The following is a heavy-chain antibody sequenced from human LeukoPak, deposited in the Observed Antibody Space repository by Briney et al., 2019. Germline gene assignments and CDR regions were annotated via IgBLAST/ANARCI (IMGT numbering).Heavy chain of an antibody. D-gene: IGHD2-15*01. CDR2: ISSSGSTI. Sequence: GGSLRLSCAASGFTFSSYEMNWVRQAPGKGLEWVSYISSSGSTIYYADSVKGRFTISRDNAKNSLYLQMNSLRAEDTAVYYCAKDRPYCSGGSCYSGTFGYWGQGTLVTVSS. CDR3: AKDRPYCSGGSCYSGTFGY. V-gene: IGHV3-48*03. CDR1: GFTFSSYE. J-gene: IGHJ4*02.